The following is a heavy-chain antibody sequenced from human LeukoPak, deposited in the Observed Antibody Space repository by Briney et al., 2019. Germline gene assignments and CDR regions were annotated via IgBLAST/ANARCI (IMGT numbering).Heavy chain of an antibody. CDR3: ARGEGDGYDFDD. Sequence: SVTVSCMASGGTFSSYAISWVRPAPGQGLAWMGRIITSLGIANYAQKLEGRVTITADKYTSTAYMELSSLRSEDTAVYYCARGEGDGYDFDDWGQGTLVTVSS. D-gene: IGHD5-24*01. CDR2: IITSLGIA. J-gene: IGHJ4*02. CDR1: GGTFSSYA. V-gene: IGHV1-69*04.